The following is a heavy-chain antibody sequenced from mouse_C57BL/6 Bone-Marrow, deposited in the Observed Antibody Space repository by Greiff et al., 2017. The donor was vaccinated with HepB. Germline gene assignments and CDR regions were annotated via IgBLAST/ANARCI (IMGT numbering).Heavy chain of an antibody. V-gene: IGHV1-64*01. CDR3: SRVGAPYYLYS. CDR2: IHPNSGST. Sequence: QVQLQQPGTELVKPGASVKLSCKASGYTFTSYWMHWVKQRPGQGLEWIGMIHPNSGSTNYNETFKSKATLTVDKSSSTAYMQLSSLTSEDSAVCYCSRVGAPYYLYSWGQGTTLTVSS. CDR1: GYTFTSYW. J-gene: IGHJ2*01.